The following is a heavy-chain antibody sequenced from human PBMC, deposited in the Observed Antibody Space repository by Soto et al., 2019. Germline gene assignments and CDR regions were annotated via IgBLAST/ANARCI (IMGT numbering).Heavy chain of an antibody. CDR3: ARVSGDYLKVFDF. CDR2: IYYSGST. CDR1: GGSISSGGYY. Sequence: SETLSLTCTVSGGSISSGGYYWSWIRQHPGKGLEWIGYIYYSGSTYYNPSLNSRVTISADTSKNQFSLKLSSVTAADTAVYYCARVSGDYLKVFDFWGQGTMVTVSS. D-gene: IGHD4-17*01. V-gene: IGHV4-31*03. J-gene: IGHJ3*01.